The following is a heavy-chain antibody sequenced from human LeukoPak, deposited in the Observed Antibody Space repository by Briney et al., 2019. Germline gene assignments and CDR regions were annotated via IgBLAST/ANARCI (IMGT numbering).Heavy chain of an antibody. CDR2: IIPIFGTA. CDR1: GGTFSRYA. J-gene: IGHJ3*02. D-gene: IGHD2-2*01. V-gene: IGHV1-69*06. Sequence: ASVNVSCKASGGTFSRYAISWVRQAPGQGLEWMGGIIPIFGTANYAQKFQGRVTITADKSTSTAYMELSSLRSEDTGVYYCARAYCSSTSCHDAFDIWGQGTMVTVSS. CDR3: ARAYCSSTSCHDAFDI.